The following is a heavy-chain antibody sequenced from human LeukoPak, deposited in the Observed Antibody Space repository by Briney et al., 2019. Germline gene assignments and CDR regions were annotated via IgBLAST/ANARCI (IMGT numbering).Heavy chain of an antibody. Sequence: GGSLRLSCAASGFTFDDYAMHWVRQAPGKGLEWVSSISSSSYIYYADSVKGRFTISRDNAKNSLHLQMNSLRAEDTAVYYCARSSSSWSFDYWGQGTLVTVSS. J-gene: IGHJ4*02. V-gene: IGHV3-69-1*01. CDR2: ISSSSYI. CDR3: ARSSSSWSFDY. D-gene: IGHD6-13*01. CDR1: GFTFDDYA.